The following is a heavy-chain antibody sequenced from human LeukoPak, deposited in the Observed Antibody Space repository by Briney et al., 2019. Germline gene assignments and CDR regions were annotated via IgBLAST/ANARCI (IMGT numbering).Heavy chain of an antibody. J-gene: IGHJ4*02. CDR3: LRENKNGYFDY. CDR2: IKQDGSEK. Sequence: GGSLRLSCAASGFTFSSFWMSWVRQAPGKGLEWVANIKQDGSEKYSVDSVKGRFTISRDNAKNSLFLQMNSLRAEDTAVYFGLRENKNGYFDYWGQGTLVTVSS. CDR1: GFTFSSFW. D-gene: IGHD3/OR15-3a*01. V-gene: IGHV3-7*01.